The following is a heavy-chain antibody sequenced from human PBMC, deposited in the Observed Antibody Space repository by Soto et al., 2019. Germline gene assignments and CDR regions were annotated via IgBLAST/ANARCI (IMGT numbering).Heavy chain of an antibody. CDR1: GDSFNDYY. Sequence: QVQLVQSGAEVRKPGASVTVSCRSSGDSFNDYYIHWVRQAPGQGFEWMGWINPNGGVTKYAQKVQGWVSMPRDTSIRTVYIQLSRLRSDDTAVYYCARESGGATATLDYYCFYMDVWGTGTTVTVSS. D-gene: IGHD5-12*01. CDR2: INPNGGVT. CDR3: ARESGGATATLDYYCFYMDV. J-gene: IGHJ6*03. V-gene: IGHV1-2*04.